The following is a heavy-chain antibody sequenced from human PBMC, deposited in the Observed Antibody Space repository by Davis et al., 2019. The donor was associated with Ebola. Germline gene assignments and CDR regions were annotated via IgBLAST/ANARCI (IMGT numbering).Heavy chain of an antibody. Sequence: GESLKISCAASGFTFSSYSMNWVRQAPGKGLEWVSSISSSSSYIYYADSVKGRFTISRDNAKNSLYLQMNSLRAEDTAVYYCARDNGYCSSTSCPEPDAFDIWGQGTMVTVSS. V-gene: IGHV3-21*01. D-gene: IGHD2-2*01. CDR3: ARDNGYCSSTSCPEPDAFDI. J-gene: IGHJ3*02. CDR1: GFTFSSYS. CDR2: ISSSSSYI.